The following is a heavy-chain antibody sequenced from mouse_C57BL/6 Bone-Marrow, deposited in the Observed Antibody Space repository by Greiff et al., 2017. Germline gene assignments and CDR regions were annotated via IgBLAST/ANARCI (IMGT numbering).Heavy chain of an antibody. V-gene: IGHV5-17*01. CDR3: TSGFDDYAMDY. CDR1: GFTFSDYG. J-gene: IGHJ4*01. CDR2: ISSGSSTI. D-gene: IGHD2-3*01. Sequence: EVMLVESGGGLVKPGGSLKLSCAASGFTFSDYGMHWVRQAPEKGLEWVAYISSGSSTIYYADTVKGRFTISRDNAKNPLFLQMTSLRSVDTAMYYCTSGFDDYAMDYWGQGTSVTGSS.